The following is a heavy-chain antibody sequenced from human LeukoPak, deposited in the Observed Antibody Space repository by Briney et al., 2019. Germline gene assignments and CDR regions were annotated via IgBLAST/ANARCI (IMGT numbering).Heavy chain of an antibody. CDR3: ATNAGSQWQVHDY. V-gene: IGHV1-24*01. CDR2: FDPEDGET. CDR1: GYTLTELS. Sequence: ASVKVSCKVSGYTLTELSMHWVRQAPGKGLEWMGGFDPEDGETIYAQKFQGRVTMTEDTSTDTAYMELSSPRSEDTAVYYCATNAGSQWQVHDYWGQGTLVTVSS. J-gene: IGHJ4*02. D-gene: IGHD6-19*01.